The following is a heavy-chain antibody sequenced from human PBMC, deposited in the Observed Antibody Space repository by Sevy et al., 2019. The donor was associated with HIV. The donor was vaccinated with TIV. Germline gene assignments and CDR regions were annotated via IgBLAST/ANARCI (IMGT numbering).Heavy chain of an antibody. CDR3: ARRHPDTAMVISDY. V-gene: IGHV4-38-2*02. CDR1: GYSISSGYY. J-gene: IGHJ4*02. Sequence: SETLSLTCTVSGYSISSGYYWGWIRQPPGKGLEWIGSIYQSGSTYYNPSLKSRVTISVDTSKNQFSLKLSSVTAADTAVYYCARRHPDTAMVISDYWGQGTLVTVSS. D-gene: IGHD5-18*01. CDR2: IYQSGST.